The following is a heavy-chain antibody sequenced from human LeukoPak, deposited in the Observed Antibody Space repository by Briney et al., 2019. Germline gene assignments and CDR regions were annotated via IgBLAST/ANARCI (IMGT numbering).Heavy chain of an antibody. D-gene: IGHD5-18*01. Sequence: SETLSLTCAVSGDSISSGGYSWSWIRQPPGKGLEWIGYIYHSGSTYYNPSLKSRVTISVDRSKNQFSLKLSSVTAADTAVYYCARGGYVNSFDYWGQGTLVTVSS. CDR2: IYHSGST. CDR1: GDSISSGGYS. CDR3: ARGGYVNSFDY. V-gene: IGHV4-30-2*01. J-gene: IGHJ4*02.